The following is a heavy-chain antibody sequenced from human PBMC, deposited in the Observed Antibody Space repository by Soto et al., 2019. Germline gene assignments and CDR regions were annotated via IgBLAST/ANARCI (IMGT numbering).Heavy chain of an antibody. J-gene: IGHJ4*02. CDR2: ISSSSSYI. V-gene: IGHV3-21*01. CDR3: ARDPWFGEFAAPY. Sequence: GGSLRLSCAASGFTFSSYSMNWVRQAPGKGLEWVSSISSSSSYIYYADSVKGRFTISRDNAKNSLYLQMNSLRAEDTAVYYCARDPWFGEFAAPYWGQGTLVTVSS. D-gene: IGHD3-10*01. CDR1: GFTFSSYS.